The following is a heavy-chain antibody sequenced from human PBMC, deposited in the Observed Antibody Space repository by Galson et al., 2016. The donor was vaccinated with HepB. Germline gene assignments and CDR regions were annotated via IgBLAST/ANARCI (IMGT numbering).Heavy chain of an antibody. CDR1: GFTLRSYS. J-gene: IGHJ3*02. CDR3: AKVKTLTPGAFDI. Sequence: SLRLSCAASGFTLRSYSMTWVRQAPGKGLEWVSSTGTGTGYKYYAGSVRGRFTISRDDPGNSLYLQMSSLRAEDTALYYCAKVKTLTPGAFDIWGQGKMVTASS. V-gene: IGHV3-21*04. CDR2: TGTGTGYK.